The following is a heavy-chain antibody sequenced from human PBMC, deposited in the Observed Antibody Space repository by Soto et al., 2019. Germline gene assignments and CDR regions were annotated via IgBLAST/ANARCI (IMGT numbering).Heavy chain of an antibody. CDR3: ARYSSSWFGRWFDP. CDR2: INHSGST. Sequence: SETLSLTCAVYGGSFSGYYWSWIRQPPGKGLEWIGEINHSGSTNYNPSLKSRVTISVDTSKNQFSLKLSSVTAADTAVYYCARYSSSWFGRWFDPWGQGTLVTVSS. CDR1: GGSFSGYY. V-gene: IGHV4-34*01. J-gene: IGHJ5*02. D-gene: IGHD6-13*01.